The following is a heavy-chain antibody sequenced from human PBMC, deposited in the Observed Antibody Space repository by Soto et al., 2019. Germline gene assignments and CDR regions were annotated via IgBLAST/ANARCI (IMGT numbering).Heavy chain of an antibody. J-gene: IGHJ4*02. CDR1: GYRFTSYW. D-gene: IGHD3-22*01. CDR2: IYPGDSDT. V-gene: IGHV5-51*01. CDR3: ARRPDDSSGYYLAY. Sequence: GESLKISCQGSGYRFTSYWIGWVRQMPGKGLEWMGLIYPGDSDTRYSPSFQGQVTISADKSISTAYLQWSSLKASDTAIYYCARRPDDSSGYYLAYLGQGTLVTVSS.